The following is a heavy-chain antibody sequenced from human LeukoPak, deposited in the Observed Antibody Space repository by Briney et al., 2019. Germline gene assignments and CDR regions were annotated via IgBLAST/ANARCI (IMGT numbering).Heavy chain of an antibody. CDR2: IYTSGST. CDR3: ARERMVYVDY. Sequence: SQTLSLTCTVSGGSISSGSYYWGWIRQPAGKGLEWIGRIYTSGSTNYNPSLKSRVTISVDTSKNQFSLKLSSVIAADTAVYYCARERMVYVDYWGQGTLVTVSS. J-gene: IGHJ4*02. CDR1: GGSISSGSYY. D-gene: IGHD2-8*01. V-gene: IGHV4-61*02.